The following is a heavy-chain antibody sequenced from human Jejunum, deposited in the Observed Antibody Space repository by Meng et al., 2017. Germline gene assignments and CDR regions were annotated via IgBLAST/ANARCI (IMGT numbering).Heavy chain of an antibody. V-gene: IGHV5-51*01. CDR2: IYPDDSDT. CDR1: GYTFTTSW. J-gene: IGHJ4*02. Sequence: GESLKISCKASGYTFTTSWIGWVRQMPGKGLEWMGIIYPDDSDTRYNPSFQGQVTISADKSIITAYLQWSSLKASDTALYFCARRDSTGSYLDYWGQGTLVTVSS. D-gene: IGHD3-22*01. CDR3: ARRDSTGSYLDY.